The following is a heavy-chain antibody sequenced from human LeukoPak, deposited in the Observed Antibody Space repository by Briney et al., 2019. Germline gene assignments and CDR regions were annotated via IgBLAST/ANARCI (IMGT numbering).Heavy chain of an antibody. J-gene: IGHJ6*03. V-gene: IGHV1-2*06. D-gene: IGHD2-2*02. CDR1: LYTFTGYY. CDR3: ARKYQLLYRGNYYYYYMDL. Sequence: ASVKVSRKASLYTFTGYYMHWVRQPPGQGLEWLGRINPYSGGTNYAQKFAGRVTMTRDTSISTAYMELSRLRSDDTAVYDCARKYQLLYRGNYYYYYMDLWGKGTTVTVSS. CDR2: INPYSGGT.